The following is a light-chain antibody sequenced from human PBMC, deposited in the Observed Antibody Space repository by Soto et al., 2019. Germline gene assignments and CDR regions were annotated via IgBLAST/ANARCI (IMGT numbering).Light chain of an antibody. J-gene: IGKJ2*01. CDR2: GAS. Sequence: EIGLRQSPGTLSLSPGESDTLSCRASQSVSSSRVAWYQHKPGQAPRLLIYGASSRATGIPDRFSGVGSETDFTLTISRLEPEDFAVYYCQQYDTSPHTFGQGTKLEIK. CDR1: QSVSSSR. CDR3: QQYDTSPHT. V-gene: IGKV3-20*01.